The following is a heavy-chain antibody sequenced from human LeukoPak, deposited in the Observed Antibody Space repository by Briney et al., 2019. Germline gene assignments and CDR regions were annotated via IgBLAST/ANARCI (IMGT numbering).Heavy chain of an antibody. CDR3: ARGWNGDY. J-gene: IGHJ4*02. Sequence: EGSLRLSCEVAGFEFSNYYMHWVRQAPGKGLVWVSRIKTDGTDTTYADSVKGRFTISRDNAKNTLYLHMNSLRADDTAVYYRARGWNGDYWGQGTLVTVSS. D-gene: IGHD1-1*01. CDR1: GFEFSNYY. V-gene: IGHV3-74*01. CDR2: IKTDGTDT.